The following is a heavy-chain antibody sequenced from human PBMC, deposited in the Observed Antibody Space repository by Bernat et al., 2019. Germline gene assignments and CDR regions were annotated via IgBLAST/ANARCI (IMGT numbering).Heavy chain of an antibody. D-gene: IGHD2-8*02. CDR2: IYSGGST. Sequence: EVQLVESGGGLVQPGGSLRLSCAASGFTVSSNYMSWVRQAPGKGLEWVSVIYSGGSTYYADSVKGRCTISRDNAKNTLYLQMNSLRAEDTAVYYCARATHCTGRLCYCFDYWGQGTLVTVSS. V-gene: IGHV3-66*01. J-gene: IGHJ4*01. CDR3: ARATHCTGRLCYCFDY. CDR1: GFTVSSNY.